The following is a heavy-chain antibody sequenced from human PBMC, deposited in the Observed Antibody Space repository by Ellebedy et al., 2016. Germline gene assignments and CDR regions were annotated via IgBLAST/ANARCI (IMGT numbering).Heavy chain of an antibody. Sequence: SETLSLTXAVYGGSFSGYYWSWIRQPPGKGLEWIGEINHSGSTNYNPSLKSRVTISVDTSKNQFSLKLSSVTAADTAVYYCARHEIVVVPAATYNWFNPWGQGTLVTVSS. V-gene: IGHV4-34*01. CDR2: INHSGST. CDR3: ARHEIVVVPAATYNWFNP. D-gene: IGHD2-2*01. CDR1: GGSFSGYY. J-gene: IGHJ5*02.